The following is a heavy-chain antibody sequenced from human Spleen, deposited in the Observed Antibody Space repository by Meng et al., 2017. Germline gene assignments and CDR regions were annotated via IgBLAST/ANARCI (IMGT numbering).Heavy chain of an antibody. CDR1: GFTFSSYG. V-gene: IGHV3-33*06. CDR3: AKDTTPGIAAAGTFY. J-gene: IGHJ4*02. Sequence: GGSLRLSCAASGFTFSSYGMHWVRQAPGKGLEWVAVIWYDGSNKYYADSVKGRFTISRDNSKNTLYLQMNSLRAEDTAVYYCAKDTTPGIAAAGTFYRGQGTLVTVSS. CDR2: IWYDGSNK. D-gene: IGHD6-13*01.